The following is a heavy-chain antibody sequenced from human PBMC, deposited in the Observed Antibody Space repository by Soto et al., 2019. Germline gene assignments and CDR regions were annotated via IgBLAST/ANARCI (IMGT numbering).Heavy chain of an antibody. CDR1: GYTFTSYA. D-gene: IGHD3-22*01. V-gene: IGHV1-3*01. CDR3: ARSTFYDLYYGMDV. CDR2: INAGNGNT. Sequence: GASVKVSCKASGYTFTSYAMHWVRQAPGQRLEWMGWINAGNGNTKYSQKFQGRVTITRDTSASTAYMELSSLRSEDTAVYYCARSTFYDLYYGMDVWGKGTTVTVSS. J-gene: IGHJ6*04.